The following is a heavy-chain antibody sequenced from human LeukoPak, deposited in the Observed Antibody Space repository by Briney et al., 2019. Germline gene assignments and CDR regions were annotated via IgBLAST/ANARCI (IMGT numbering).Heavy chain of an antibody. Sequence: SETLSLTCTVSGGSISNYYWSWIRQSPEKGLEWIGYVYYSGATNYNPSLKSRVTISVDTSKNQFSLKLNSVTAADTAVYYCARDRGLWFGELLDYWGPGTLVTVSS. J-gene: IGHJ4*02. D-gene: IGHD3-10*01. CDR1: GGSISNYY. V-gene: IGHV4-59*01. CDR2: VYYSGAT. CDR3: ARDRGLWFGELLDY.